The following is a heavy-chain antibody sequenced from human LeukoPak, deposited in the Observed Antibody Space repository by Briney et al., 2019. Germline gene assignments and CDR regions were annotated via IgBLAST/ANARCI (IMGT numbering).Heavy chain of an antibody. V-gene: IGHV3-23*01. D-gene: IGHD2-2*01. CDR1: GFTFSSYA. J-gene: IGHJ4*02. CDR2: ISGSGGST. CDR3: AKFYRGHGGYCSSTNCYDGY. Sequence: PGGSLRLSCAASGFTFSSYAMSWVRQAPGKGLEWVSSISGSGGSTYYADSLKGRFTISRDNSKNTLYLKMNILRAEDTAVYYGAKFYRGHGGYCSSTNCYDGYWGQGTLVTVSS.